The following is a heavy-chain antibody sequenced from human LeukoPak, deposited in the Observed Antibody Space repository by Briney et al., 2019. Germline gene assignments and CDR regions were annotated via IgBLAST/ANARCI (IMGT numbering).Heavy chain of an antibody. V-gene: IGHV1-2*02. CDR2: INPNSGGT. J-gene: IGHJ4*02. CDR1: GYTFTGYY. D-gene: IGHD3-22*01. Sequence: ASVKVSCKASGYTFTGYYMHWVRQTPGQGLEWMGWINPNSGGTNYAQKFQGRVTMTRDTSISTAYMELSRLRSDDTAVYYCARGGPGQWITMIVELDYWGQGTLVTVSS. CDR3: ARGGPGQWITMIVELDY.